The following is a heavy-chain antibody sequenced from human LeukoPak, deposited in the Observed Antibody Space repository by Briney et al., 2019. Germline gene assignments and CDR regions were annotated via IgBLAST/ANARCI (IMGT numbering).Heavy chain of an antibody. Sequence: PGRSLRLSCAASGFTFSSYAMHWVRQAPGKGLEWVAVISYGGSNKYYADSVKGRFTISRDNAKNTLHLQMDSLTVEDTAVYYCAVSNWMDPWGQGTLVTVSS. CDR3: AVSNWMDP. J-gene: IGHJ5*02. V-gene: IGHV3-30-3*01. CDR2: ISYGGSNK. CDR1: GFTFSSYA.